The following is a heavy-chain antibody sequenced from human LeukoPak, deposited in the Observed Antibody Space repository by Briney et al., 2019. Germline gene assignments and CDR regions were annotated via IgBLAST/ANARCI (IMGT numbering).Heavy chain of an antibody. J-gene: IGHJ4*02. CDR1: GYTFTGYY. Sequence: ASVTVSCKASGYTFTGYYMHWVRQAPGQGLEWMGRINPNSGGTNYTQKFQGRVTMTRDTSISTAYMELSRLRSDDTAVYYCARAVATIISNAFGYWGQGTLVTVSS. CDR3: ARAVATIISNAFGY. D-gene: IGHD5-12*01. V-gene: IGHV1-2*06. CDR2: INPNSGGT.